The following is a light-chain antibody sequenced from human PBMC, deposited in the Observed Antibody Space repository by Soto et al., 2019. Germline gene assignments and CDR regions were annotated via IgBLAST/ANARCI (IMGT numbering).Light chain of an antibody. J-gene: IGLJ1*01. CDR3: SSYTSSSTILDV. CDR1: SSDVGGYNY. V-gene: IGLV2-14*01. Sequence: QSALTQPASVSGSPGQSITISCTGTSSDVGGYNYVSWYQQHPGKAPKLMIYDVSNRPSGVSNRFSGSKSDNTASLTISGLQAEDEADYYCSSYTSSSTILDVFGTGTKVTVL. CDR2: DVS.